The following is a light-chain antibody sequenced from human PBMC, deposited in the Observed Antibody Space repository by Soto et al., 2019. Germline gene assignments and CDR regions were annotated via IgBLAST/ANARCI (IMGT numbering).Light chain of an antibody. CDR3: SSNTSSSTWV. V-gene: IGLV2-14*01. CDR2: EVS. Sequence: QSALTQPASVSGSPRQSITISCTGTSSDVGGYNYVSWYQQHPGKAPKLMIYEVSNRPSGVSNRFSGSKSGNTASLTISGLQAEDEADYYCSSNTSSSTWVFGGGTKLTVL. J-gene: IGLJ3*02. CDR1: SSDVGGYNY.